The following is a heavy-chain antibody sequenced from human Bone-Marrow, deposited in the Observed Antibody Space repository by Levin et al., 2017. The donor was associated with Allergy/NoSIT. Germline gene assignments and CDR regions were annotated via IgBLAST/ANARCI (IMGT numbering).Heavy chain of an antibody. J-gene: IGHJ4*02. CDR3: ARHLPISFGGNSDFDF. CDR1: GYNFDTFW. V-gene: IGHV5-51*01. D-gene: IGHD4-23*01. Sequence: GESLKISCKASGYNFDTFWIAWVRQMPGKGLEWMEIIYGGDSDTRYSPSFQGQVTISVDKSMATAYLQWTTLKPSDTAIYFCARHLPISFGGNSDFDFWGLGTQVTVSS. CDR2: IYGGDSDT.